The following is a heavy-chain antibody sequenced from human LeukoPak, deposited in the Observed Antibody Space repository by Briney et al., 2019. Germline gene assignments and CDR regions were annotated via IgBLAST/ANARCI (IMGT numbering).Heavy chain of an antibody. CDR3: ARSGSYYDILTGYPIRNWFDP. V-gene: IGHV4-59*08. D-gene: IGHD3-9*01. J-gene: IGHJ5*02. CDR2: MYYSGST. Sequence: SETLSLTCTVSGGSINGYYWTWIRLPPGKELEWIGYMYYSGSTNYNPSLKSRVTMSVDTPKNQFSLKLSSVTAADTAVYYCARSGSYYDILTGYPIRNWFDPWGQGTLVTVSS. CDR1: GGSINGYY.